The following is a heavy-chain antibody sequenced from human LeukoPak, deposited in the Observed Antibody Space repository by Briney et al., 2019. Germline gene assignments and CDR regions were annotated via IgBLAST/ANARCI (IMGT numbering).Heavy chain of an antibody. V-gene: IGHV4-30-2*01. CDR2: IYHSGST. Sequence: PSETLSLTCTVSGGSISSGGYYWSWIRQPPGKGLEWIGYIYHSGSTYYNPSLKSRVTISVDRSKNQFSLKLSSVTAADTAVYYCARDGLHFWSGHRGAVYYMDVWGKGTTVTVSS. CDR3: ARDGLHFWSGHRGAVYYMDV. D-gene: IGHD3-3*02. J-gene: IGHJ6*03. CDR1: GGSISSGGYY.